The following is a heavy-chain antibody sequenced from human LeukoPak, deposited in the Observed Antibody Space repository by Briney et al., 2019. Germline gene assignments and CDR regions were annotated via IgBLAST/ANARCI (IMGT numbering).Heavy chain of an antibody. V-gene: IGHV4-34*01. J-gene: IGHJ4*02. CDR1: GGSFSGYY. Sequence: SETLSLTCAVYGGSFSGYYWSWIRQPPGKGLEWIGEINHSGSTNYNPSLKSRVTMSVDTSKNQFSLKLSSVTAADTAVYYCARQPVTYDILTGYYQLYYFDYWGQGTLVTVSS. CDR3: ARQPVTYDILTGYYQLYYFDY. D-gene: IGHD3-9*01. CDR2: INHSGST.